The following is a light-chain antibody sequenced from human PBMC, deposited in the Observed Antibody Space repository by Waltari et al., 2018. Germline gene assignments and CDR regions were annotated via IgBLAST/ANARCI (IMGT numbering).Light chain of an antibody. V-gene: IGKV3-20*01. Sequence: EIVLTQSPGTLSLSPGERATLSCSASQSVCISFLAWYQQKPGQAPRLLINAASSRASGIPDRFSGSGSGTDFTLTINRLEPEDFAVYYCQQFRRTPITFGQGTRLEIK. CDR2: AAS. CDR1: QSVCISF. J-gene: IGKJ5*01. CDR3: QQFRRTPIT.